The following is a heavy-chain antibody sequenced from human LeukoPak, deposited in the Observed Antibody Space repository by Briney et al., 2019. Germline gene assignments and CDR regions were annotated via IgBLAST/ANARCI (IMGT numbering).Heavy chain of an antibody. CDR3: AKDAPYVEMATLVKAYFFDY. CDR1: GFTFINYA. J-gene: IGHJ4*02. V-gene: IGHV3-23*01. D-gene: IGHD5-24*01. Sequence: GGSLRLSCAASGFTFINYALTWVRQAPGKGLEWVSSITGSAYGTSYTSYADSVKGRFTISRDNPKDTLYLLMNSLRAADTAVYYCAKDAPYVEMATLVKAYFFDYCGRGTLVTVSS. CDR2: ITGSAYGTSYT.